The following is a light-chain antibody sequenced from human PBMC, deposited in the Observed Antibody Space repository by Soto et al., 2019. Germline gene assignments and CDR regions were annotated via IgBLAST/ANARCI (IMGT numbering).Light chain of an antibody. J-gene: IGKJ4*01. CDR3: QQYDNLPLT. Sequence: DIQMTQSPSSLSASVGDIVTITCHASQDISNYLNCYQQKPGKAPKLLIYDASNLETGVPSRFSGSGSGTDFTFTISSLQPEDIATYYCQQYDNLPLTFGGGTKVAIK. V-gene: IGKV1-33*01. CDR2: DAS. CDR1: QDISNY.